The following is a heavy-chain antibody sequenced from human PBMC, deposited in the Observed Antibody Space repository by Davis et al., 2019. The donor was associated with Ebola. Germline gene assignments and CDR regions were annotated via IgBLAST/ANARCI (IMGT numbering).Heavy chain of an antibody. V-gene: IGHV3-23*01. CDR2: ISGTRGVA. D-gene: IGHD3-10*01. CDR3: AKVRGRLYFDY. J-gene: IGHJ4*02. Sequence: PGGSLRLSCAASGFTFSNYAMAWVRQAPGKGLECVSIISGTRGVADYADSVKGRFTISRDNSKNTLYLQMNSLGAEDTAVYYCAKVRGRLYFDYWGQGTLVTVTS. CDR1: GFTFSNYA.